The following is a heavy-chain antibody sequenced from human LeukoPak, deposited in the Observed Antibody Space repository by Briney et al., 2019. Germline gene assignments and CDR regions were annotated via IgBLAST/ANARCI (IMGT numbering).Heavy chain of an antibody. CDR1: GYSISSGYY. V-gene: IGHV4-38-2*02. Sequence: SETLSLTCTVSGYSISSGYYWGWIRQPPGKGLEWIGSIYHSGSTYYNPSLKSRVTISVDTSKNQFSLKLSSATAADTAVYYCARMAGPHDAFDIWGQGTMVTVSS. J-gene: IGHJ3*02. CDR3: ARMAGPHDAFDI. D-gene: IGHD1-14*01. CDR2: IYHSGST.